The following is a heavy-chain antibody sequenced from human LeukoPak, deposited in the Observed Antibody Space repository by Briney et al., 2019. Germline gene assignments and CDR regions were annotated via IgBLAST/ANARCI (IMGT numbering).Heavy chain of an antibody. D-gene: IGHD2-2*01. V-gene: IGHV4-59*11. J-gene: IGHJ5*02. CDR2: IYYSGST. CDR3: ARGHCSSTSCSRNWFDP. CDR1: GGSISSHY. Sequence: SETLSLTCTVSGGSISSHYWSWIRQPPGKGLEWIGYIYYSGSTNYNPSLKSRVTLSVDTSKNQFSLKLSSVTAADTAVYYCARGHCSSTSCSRNWFDPWGQGTLVTVSS.